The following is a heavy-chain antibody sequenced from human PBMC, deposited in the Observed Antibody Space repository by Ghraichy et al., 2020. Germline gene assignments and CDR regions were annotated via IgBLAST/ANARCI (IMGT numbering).Heavy chain of an antibody. J-gene: IGHJ4*02. CDR1: GFTFNSSS. D-gene: IGHD5-18*01. V-gene: IGHV3-7*01. Sequence: GSLRLSCAASGFTFNSSSMNWVRQAPGKGLEWVANIKPDGSEKYYGDSVKGRFTISLDNAKNSLYLQMNGLRAEDTAVYYCVREYSYGDFDSWGQGTLVTVSS. CDR3: VREYSYGDFDS. CDR2: IKPDGSEK.